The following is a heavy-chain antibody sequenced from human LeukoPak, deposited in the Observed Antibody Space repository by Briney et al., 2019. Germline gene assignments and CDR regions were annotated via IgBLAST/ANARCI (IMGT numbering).Heavy chain of an antibody. CDR3: ARTMEGYCSGGSCYQYSYYMDV. V-gene: IGHV4-39*07. Sequence: SETLSLTCTVSGGSISSSSYYWGWIRQPPGKGLEWIGSIYYSGSTYYNPSLRSRVTISVDTSKNQFSLKLTSVTAADTAVYYCARTMEGYCSGGSCYQYSYYMDVWGKGTTVTVSS. CDR2: IYYSGST. D-gene: IGHD2-15*01. CDR1: GGSISSSSYY. J-gene: IGHJ6*03.